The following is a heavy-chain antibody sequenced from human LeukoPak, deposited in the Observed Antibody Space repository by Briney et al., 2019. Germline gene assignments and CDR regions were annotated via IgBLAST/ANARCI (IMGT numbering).Heavy chain of an antibody. CDR3: ARQVVVVAAINYYYGMDV. J-gene: IGHJ6*02. V-gene: IGHV4-59*08. CDR2: IYYSGST. Sequence: PSETLPLTCTVSGGSISSYYWSWIRQPPGKGLEWIGYIYYSGSTNYNPSLKSRVTISVDTSKNQFSLKLSSVTAADTAVYYCARQVVVVAAINYYYGMDVWGQGTTVTVSS. CDR1: GGSISSYY. D-gene: IGHD2-15*01.